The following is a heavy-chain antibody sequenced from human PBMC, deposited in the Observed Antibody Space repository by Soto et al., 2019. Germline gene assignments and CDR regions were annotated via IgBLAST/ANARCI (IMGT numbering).Heavy chain of an antibody. D-gene: IGHD3-10*01. Sequence: QLLQSGGGLVQPGGSLTLSCAASGFTFGTTDMSWVRQAPGEGLEWVSTIDGSGGITYYADSVKGRFTISRDNSRNTVYVQMNSLSGDVTALYYCVKNSGWFNTWGQGALVTVSS. CDR1: GFTFGTTD. CDR3: VKNSGWFNT. CDR2: IDGSGGIT. J-gene: IGHJ5*02. V-gene: IGHV3-23*01.